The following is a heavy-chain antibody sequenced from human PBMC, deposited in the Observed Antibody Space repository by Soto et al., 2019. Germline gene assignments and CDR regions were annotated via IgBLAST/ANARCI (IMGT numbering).Heavy chain of an antibody. CDR2: ISYDGSNK. CDR1: GFTFSSYG. V-gene: IGHV3-30*18. CDR3: AKRGRVLDWLSSDYYGMDV. J-gene: IGHJ6*02. Sequence: QVQLVESGGGVVQPGRSLRLSCAASGFTFSSYGMNWVRQAPGKGLEWVAVISYDGSNKYYADSVKGRFTISRDNSKNTLYLLMNSLRAEDTAVYYCAKRGRVLDWLSSDYYGMDVWGQGTTVTVSS. D-gene: IGHD3-9*01.